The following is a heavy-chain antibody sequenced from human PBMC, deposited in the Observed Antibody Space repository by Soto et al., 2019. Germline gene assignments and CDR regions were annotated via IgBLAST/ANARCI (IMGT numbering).Heavy chain of an antibody. D-gene: IGHD2-2*01. J-gene: IGHJ2*01. CDR1: GYTFTDYY. CDR3: AIRTGQLAIISEFDGDWFFEV. Sequence: ASVKVSCKASGYTFTDYYIHWVRQAPGQGLEWVGWINPDSGGTNLAQRFQGRVTMTSDTSINTAYMELSSLRSDDTAVYYCAIRTGQLAIISEFDGDWFFEVWGRGTLVTVSP. CDR2: INPDSGGT. V-gene: IGHV1-2*02.